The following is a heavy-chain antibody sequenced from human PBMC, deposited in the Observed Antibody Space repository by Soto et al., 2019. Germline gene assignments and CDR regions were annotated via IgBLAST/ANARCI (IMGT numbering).Heavy chain of an antibody. Sequence: SVKVSCKASGGTFSSYAISWVRQAPGQGLEWMGGIIPIFGTANYAQKFQGRVTITADKSTSTAYMELSSLRSEDTAVYYCARVSRWGKGAVRGVIPYYYYGMDVWGQGTTVTVSS. J-gene: IGHJ6*02. D-gene: IGHD3-10*01. CDR3: ARVSRWGKGAVRGVIPYYYYGMDV. CDR2: IIPIFGTA. CDR1: GGTFSSYA. V-gene: IGHV1-69*06.